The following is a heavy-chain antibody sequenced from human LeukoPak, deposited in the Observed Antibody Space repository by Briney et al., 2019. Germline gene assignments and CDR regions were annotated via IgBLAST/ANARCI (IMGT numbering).Heavy chain of an antibody. V-gene: IGHV1-2*02. Sequence: ASVKVSCKASGYTFTGYYMHWVRQAPRQGLEWMGWINPNSGGTNYAQKFQGRVTMTRDTSISTAYMELSRLRSDDTAVYYCARDLFLHRGWYDYWGQGTLVTVSS. D-gene: IGHD6-19*01. CDR2: INPNSGGT. CDR3: ARDLFLHRGWYDY. J-gene: IGHJ4*02. CDR1: GYTFTGYY.